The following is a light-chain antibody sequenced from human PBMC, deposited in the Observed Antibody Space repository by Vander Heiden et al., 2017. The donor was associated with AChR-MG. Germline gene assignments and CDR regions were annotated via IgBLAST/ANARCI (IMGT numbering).Light chain of an antibody. CDR2: AAS. CDR1: QSISSY. V-gene: IGKV1-39*01. Sequence: DIQMTQPPCALSASVGDRVTITCRASQSISSYLNWYQQKPGKAPKLLIYAASSLQSGVPSRFSGSGSGTDFTLTISSLQPEDFATYYCQQRNSTPLTFGGGTKVEIK. CDR3: QQRNSTPLT. J-gene: IGKJ4*01.